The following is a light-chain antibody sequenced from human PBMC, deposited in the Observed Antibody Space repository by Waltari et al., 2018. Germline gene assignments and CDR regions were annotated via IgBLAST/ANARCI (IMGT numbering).Light chain of an antibody. CDR2: WAS. Sequence: DIVMTQSPDSLAVSLGERATINCKSSQSVLSRSNNKTYLAWYQQKPGQPPKLLMYWASTRESRVPDRCSGSGSGTDFTLTISSLQAEDVAVYYCQQYYSTPWTFGQGTKVEIK. V-gene: IGKV4-1*01. CDR1: QSVLSRSNNKTY. J-gene: IGKJ1*01. CDR3: QQYYSTPWT.